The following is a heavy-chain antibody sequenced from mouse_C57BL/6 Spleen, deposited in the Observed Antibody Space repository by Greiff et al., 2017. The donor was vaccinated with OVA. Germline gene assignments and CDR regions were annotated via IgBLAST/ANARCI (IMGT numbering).Heavy chain of an antibody. D-gene: IGHD1-1*02. CDR3: AREGGYYLDY. J-gene: IGHJ2*01. CDR2: IYPGDGDT. CDR1: GYAFSSSW. Sequence: VKLQQSGPELVKPGASVKISCKASGYAFSSSWMNWVKQRPGKGLEWIGRIYPGDGDTNYNGKFKGKATLTADKSSSTAYMQLSSLTSEDSAVYFCAREGGYYLDYWGQGTTLTVSS. V-gene: IGHV1-82*01.